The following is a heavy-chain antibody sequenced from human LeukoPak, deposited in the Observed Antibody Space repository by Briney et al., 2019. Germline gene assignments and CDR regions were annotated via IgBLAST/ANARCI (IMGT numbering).Heavy chain of an antibody. CDR2: INPSGGST. V-gene: IGHV1-46*01. Sequence: ASVKVSCKASGYTFTSYYIHWVRQAPGQGLEWTGIINPSGGSTTYAQKFQGRVTMTTDTSTNTTYMELRSLISDDTAVYYCARGPHYYGSGSYYPFDYWGQGTLVTVSS. CDR1: GYTFTSYY. CDR3: ARGPHYYGSGSYYPFDY. D-gene: IGHD3-10*01. J-gene: IGHJ4*02.